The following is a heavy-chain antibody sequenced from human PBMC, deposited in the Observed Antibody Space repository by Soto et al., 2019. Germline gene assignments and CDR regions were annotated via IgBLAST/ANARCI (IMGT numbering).Heavy chain of an antibody. J-gene: IGHJ4*02. Sequence: GASVKVSCKTSGYTFTAYGLAWLRQAPGQRPGWMGWVSTNNADTNYAQKFQGRVTMTTETSTRTTYMELRSLRSDDTAVYYCARELNTDPSAYYSFAYWGQGTLVTVSS. D-gene: IGHD3-22*01. V-gene: IGHV1-18*01. CDR1: GYTFTAYG. CDR2: VSTNNADT. CDR3: ARELNTDPSAYYSFAY.